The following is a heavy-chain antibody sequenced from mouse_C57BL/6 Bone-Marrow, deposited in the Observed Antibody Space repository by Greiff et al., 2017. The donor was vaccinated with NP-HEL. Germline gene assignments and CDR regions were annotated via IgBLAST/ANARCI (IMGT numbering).Heavy chain of an antibody. CDR1: GFSLTSYG. Sequence: VKLMESGPGLVAPSQSLSITCTVSGFSLTSYGVSWVRQPPGKGLEWLGVIWGDGSTNSPSALISRLSISKDNSKSQVFLKLNSLQTDDTATYYCAKEEGTTVGATGYFDVWGTGTTVTVSS. CDR3: AKEEGTTVGATGYFDV. J-gene: IGHJ1*03. CDR2: IWGDGST. V-gene: IGHV2-3*01. D-gene: IGHD1-1*01.